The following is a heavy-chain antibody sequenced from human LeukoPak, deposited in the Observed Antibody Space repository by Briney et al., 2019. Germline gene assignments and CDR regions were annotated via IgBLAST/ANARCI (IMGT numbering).Heavy chain of an antibody. D-gene: IGHD2-15*01. CDR3: TRPPPRNCRGDSCDDY. J-gene: IGHJ4*02. V-gene: IGHV1-8*01. Sequence: ASVKVSCKASGYTFTDYDINWVRQATGQGLEWMGWMNTNSVATGYAEKFQGRVTMTRSTSISVAYMELSSLTSEDTAVYYCTRPPPRNCRGDSCDDYWGQGTLVTVSS. CDR1: GYTFTDYD. CDR2: MNTNSVAT.